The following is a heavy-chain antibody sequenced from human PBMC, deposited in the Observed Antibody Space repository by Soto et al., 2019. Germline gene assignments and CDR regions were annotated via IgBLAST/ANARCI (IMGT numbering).Heavy chain of an antibody. J-gene: IGHJ6*02. CDR1: GGSFRTNA. Sequence: QVQLMQSGAEVKKPGSSVKISCKASGGSFRTNAFSWVRQAPGQGLEWMGGIIPIFPTPDYAQKFQGRVTITADESTTTTYMELSSLRSEDTATYYCARDKDRQQLGGNYYYIMDVWGQGTTVTVSS. V-gene: IGHV1-69*12. CDR3: ARDKDRQQLGGNYYYIMDV. D-gene: IGHD3-3*02. CDR2: IIPIFPTP.